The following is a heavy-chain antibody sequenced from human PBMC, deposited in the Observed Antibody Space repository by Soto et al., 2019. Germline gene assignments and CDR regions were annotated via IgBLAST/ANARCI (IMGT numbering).Heavy chain of an antibody. D-gene: IGHD6-13*01. V-gene: IGHV3-30-3*01. Sequence: QVQLVESGGGVVQPGRSLRLSCAVSGFTFNNYAMHWVRQAPGKGLEWVAVISDDGSNKKYADSVKGRFTISRDNSKNTMYMQMNSLRTEDTALYYCARDHFAISWSYFDYWGQGTPLTVSS. CDR1: GFTFNNYA. CDR3: ARDHFAISWSYFDY. J-gene: IGHJ4*02. CDR2: ISDDGSNK.